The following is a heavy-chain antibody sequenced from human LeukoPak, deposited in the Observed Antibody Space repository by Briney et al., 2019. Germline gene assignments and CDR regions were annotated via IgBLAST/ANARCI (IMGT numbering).Heavy chain of an antibody. Sequence: PSGTLSLTCAVSGGSISSSNWWSWVRQPPGKGLEWIGEIYHSGSTNYNPSLKSRVTISVDTSKNQFSLKLSSVTAADTAVYYCARVKWSQRSFDYWGQGTLVTVSS. CDR2: IYHSGST. J-gene: IGHJ4*02. V-gene: IGHV4-4*02. CDR1: GGSISSSNW. D-gene: IGHD2-15*01. CDR3: ARVKWSQRSFDY.